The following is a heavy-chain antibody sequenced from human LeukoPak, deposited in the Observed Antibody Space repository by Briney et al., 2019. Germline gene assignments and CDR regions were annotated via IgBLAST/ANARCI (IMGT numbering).Heavy chain of an antibody. CDR3: ARNFMITFGGVIV. CDR1: GFTVSSNY. V-gene: IGHV3-53*05. J-gene: IGHJ4*02. Sequence: GGSLRLSCAASGFTVSSNYMSWVRQAPGKGLEWVSVIYSGGSTYYADSVKGRFTISRDNSKNTLFLQMNSLRVEDTAVYYCARNFMITFGGVIVWGQGTLVTVSS. D-gene: IGHD3-16*02. CDR2: IYSGGST.